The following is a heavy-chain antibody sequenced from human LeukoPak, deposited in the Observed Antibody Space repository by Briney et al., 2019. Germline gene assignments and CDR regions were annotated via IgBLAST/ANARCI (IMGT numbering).Heavy chain of an antibody. J-gene: IGHJ4*02. CDR2: IYYSGST. CDR3: KQQLLIEGQAGHIDYFDY. D-gene: IGHD6-13*01. Sequence: PGGSLRLSCAASGFTFSSYAMSWVRQAPGKGLEWIGYIYYSGSTYYNPSLKSRVTISVDTSKNQFSLKLSSVTAADTAVYYCKQQLLIEGQAGHIDYFDYWGQGTLVTVSS. CDR1: GFTFSSYA. V-gene: IGHV4-59*04.